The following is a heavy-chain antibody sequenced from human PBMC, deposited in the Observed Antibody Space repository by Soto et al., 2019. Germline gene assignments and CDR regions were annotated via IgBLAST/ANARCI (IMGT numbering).Heavy chain of an antibody. CDR2: IRGDLVTT. V-gene: IGHV3-23*01. CDR3: ARSGDNYNLLDY. CDR1: GFTFSDHA. J-gene: IGHJ4*02. Sequence: GGSLRLSCATSGFTFSDHAMHWVRQAPGEGLEWVSGIRGDLVTTPYADSVKGRFSISRDNAKNSLYLQINSLRGEDTAIYYCARSGDNYNLLDYWGQGTPVTVS. D-gene: IGHD1-1*01.